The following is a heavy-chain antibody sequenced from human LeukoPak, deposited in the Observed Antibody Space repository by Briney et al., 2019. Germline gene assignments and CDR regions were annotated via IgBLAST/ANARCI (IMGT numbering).Heavy chain of an antibody. CDR1: GGSISSGDYY. D-gene: IGHD5-18*01. Sequence: SSETLSLTCTVSGGSISSGDYYWSWIRQPPGKGLEWIGYIYYSGSTYYNPSLKSRVTISVDTSKNQFSLKLSSVTAADTAVYYCARGPDTAMVHFDYWGQGTLVTVPS. CDR2: IYYSGST. CDR3: ARGPDTAMVHFDY. V-gene: IGHV4-30-4*08. J-gene: IGHJ4*02.